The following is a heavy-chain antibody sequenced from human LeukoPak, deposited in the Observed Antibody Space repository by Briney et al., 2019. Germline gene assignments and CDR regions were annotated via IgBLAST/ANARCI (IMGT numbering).Heavy chain of an antibody. CDR1: GFTFSSYA. CDR2: ISSNGGST. J-gene: IGHJ6*03. V-gene: IGHV3-64*01. CDR3: ARSGYSYGYDYYYYYMDV. D-gene: IGHD5-18*01. Sequence: GGSLRLSCAASGFTFSSYAMHWVRQAPGKGLEYVSAISSNGGSTYYANSVKGRFTISRDNAKNSLYLQMNSLRAEDTAVYYCARSGYSYGYDYYYYYMDVWGKGTTVTVSS.